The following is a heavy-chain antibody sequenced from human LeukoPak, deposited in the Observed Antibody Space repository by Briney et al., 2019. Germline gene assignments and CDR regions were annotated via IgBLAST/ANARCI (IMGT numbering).Heavy chain of an antibody. CDR1: GFSFSRYW. J-gene: IGHJ4*02. Sequence: GRSLRLSCAASGFSFSRYWMHWVRQAPGKGLVWVSRIRSDGGDTGNADSVKGRFTISRDNAKNTLFLQMNSLRAEDTAVYYCARDLILGSGSLDYWGQGTLVTVSS. D-gene: IGHD3-10*01. CDR2: IRSDGGDT. V-gene: IGHV3-74*01. CDR3: ARDLILGSGSLDY.